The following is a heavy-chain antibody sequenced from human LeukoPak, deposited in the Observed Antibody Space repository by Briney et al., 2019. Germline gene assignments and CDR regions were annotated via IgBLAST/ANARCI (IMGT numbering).Heavy chain of an antibody. Sequence: GGSLRLSCVASGFTFGGYWMSWVRQAPGKGLEWVANIKQDGNEKYYVDSVKGRFTISRDNAKNSLYLQMNSLRAEDTAVYYCARVSRITLIVVVISEYFQHWGQGTLVTVSS. V-gene: IGHV3-7*03. D-gene: IGHD3-22*01. CDR2: IKQDGNEK. J-gene: IGHJ1*01. CDR1: GFTFGGYW. CDR3: ARVSRITLIVVVISEYFQH.